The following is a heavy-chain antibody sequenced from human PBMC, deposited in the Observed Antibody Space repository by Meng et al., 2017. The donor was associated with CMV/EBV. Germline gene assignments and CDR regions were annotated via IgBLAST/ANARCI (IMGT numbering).Heavy chain of an antibody. J-gene: IGHJ4*02. D-gene: IGHD6-13*01. Sequence: SLKISCAASGFTFDDYAMHWVRQAPGKGLEWVSGISWNSGSIGYADSVKGRFTISSDNAKNSLYLQMNSLRAEDTALYYCAKAGAAGTGAFDHWGQGTLVTVSS. CDR1: GFTFDDYA. CDR3: AKAGAAGTGAFDH. V-gene: IGHV3-9*01. CDR2: ISWNSGSI.